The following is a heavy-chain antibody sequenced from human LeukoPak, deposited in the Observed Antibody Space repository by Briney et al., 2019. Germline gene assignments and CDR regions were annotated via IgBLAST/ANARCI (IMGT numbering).Heavy chain of an antibody. CDR3: ARVARFYSASGSYSDFDY. Sequence: ASVKVSCKASGYTFSGYYIHWVRQAPGQGLEWLGWINPNSGVTSYEHKFQGRVTMTRDTSISTVNMELTGLTSDDTAAYYCARVARFYSASGSYSDFDYWGQGTLVTVSS. V-gene: IGHV1-2*02. J-gene: IGHJ4*02. CDR2: INPNSGVT. D-gene: IGHD3-10*01. CDR1: GYTFSGYY.